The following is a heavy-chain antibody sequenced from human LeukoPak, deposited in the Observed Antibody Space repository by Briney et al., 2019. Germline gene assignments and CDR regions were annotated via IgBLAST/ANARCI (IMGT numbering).Heavy chain of an antibody. CDR3: ARNVGWYSHDS. V-gene: IGHV4-59*08. D-gene: IGHD6-19*01. J-gene: IGHJ4*02. Sequence: SETLSLTCTVSGDSLSSHYWSWIRQPPGKELEWIGYIYGSGSTHYDPSLRSRVTISGDTSKNQFSLKLTSVTAADTAVYYCARNVGWYSHDSWGQGTLVTVSS. CDR2: IYGSGST. CDR1: GDSLSSHY.